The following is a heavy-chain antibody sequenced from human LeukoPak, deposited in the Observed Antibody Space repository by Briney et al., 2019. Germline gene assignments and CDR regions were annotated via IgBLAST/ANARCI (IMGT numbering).Heavy chain of an antibody. J-gene: IGHJ4*02. V-gene: IGHV1-46*01. CDR1: GYTFTSYY. Sequence: ASVNVSCKAPGYTFTSYYMHWVRQAPGQGLEWMGIINPSGGSTSYAQKFQGRVTMTRDTSTSTVYMELSSLRSEDTAVYYCARADTAMVDDYWGQGTLVTVSS. CDR2: INPSGGST. D-gene: IGHD5-18*01. CDR3: ARADTAMVDDY.